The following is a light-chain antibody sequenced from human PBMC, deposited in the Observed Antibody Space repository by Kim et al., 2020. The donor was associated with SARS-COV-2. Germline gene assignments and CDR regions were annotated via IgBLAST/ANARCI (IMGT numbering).Light chain of an antibody. CDR1: QSVPSKH. J-gene: IGKJ1*01. CDR3: HQYDSSPRT. V-gene: IGKV3-20*01. Sequence: ETVLTQSPGTLSLSPGERATLFCRASQSVPSKHFGWYQQKPGQAPRLLIYGASNRATGIPDRFSGSGSGTDFTLTISRLEPEDFAVYSCHQYDSSPRTFGQGTKVDIK. CDR2: GAS.